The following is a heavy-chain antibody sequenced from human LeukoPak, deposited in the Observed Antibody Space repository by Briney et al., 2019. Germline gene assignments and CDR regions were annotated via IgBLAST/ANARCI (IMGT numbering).Heavy chain of an antibody. CDR3: ARAGYCPNGVCPYFDY. J-gene: IGHJ4*02. CDR1: GFIFTNYA. CDR2: ISGSGGRT. D-gene: IGHD2-8*01. Sequence: GGSLRLSCAASGFIFTNYAMSWVRQAPGKGLEWVSAISGSGGRTYYADSVKGRFTISRDNSKNTLLLQMNSLRAEDTAVYYCARAGYCPNGVCPYFDYWGQGTLVTVSS. V-gene: IGHV3-23*01.